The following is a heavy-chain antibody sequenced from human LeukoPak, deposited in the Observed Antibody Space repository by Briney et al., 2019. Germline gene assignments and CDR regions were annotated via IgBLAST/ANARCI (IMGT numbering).Heavy chain of an antibody. D-gene: IGHD5-12*01. V-gene: IGHV1-69*13. CDR3: ARDPLSDGGYSEDGYFQH. J-gene: IGHJ1*01. CDR2: IIPIFGTA. CDR1: GGTFSSYA. Sequence: ASVKVSCKASGGTFSSYAISWVRQAPGQGLEWIGGIIPIFGTANYAQKVQGRVTITADESTSTAYMELSSLRSEDTAVYYCARDPLSDGGYSEDGYFQHWGQGTLVTVSS.